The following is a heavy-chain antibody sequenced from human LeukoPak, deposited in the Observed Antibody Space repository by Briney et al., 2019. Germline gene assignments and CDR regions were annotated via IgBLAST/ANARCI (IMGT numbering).Heavy chain of an antibody. CDR3: AKDGRPRSYFQH. Sequence: GGSLRLSYAASGFTFSSYSMNWVRQAPGKGLEWVSAISGSGGSTYYADSVKGRFTISRDNSKNTLYLQMNSLRAEDTAVYYCAKDGRPRSYFQHWGQGTLVTVSS. CDR2: ISGSGGST. CDR1: GFTFSSYS. J-gene: IGHJ1*01. V-gene: IGHV3-23*01.